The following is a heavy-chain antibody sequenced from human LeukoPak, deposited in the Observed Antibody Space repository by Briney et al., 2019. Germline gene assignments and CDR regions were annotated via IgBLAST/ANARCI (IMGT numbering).Heavy chain of an antibody. D-gene: IGHD3-10*01. CDR1: GYTFTGYY. CDR2: INPNSGGT. Sequence: ASVKVSCKASGYTFTGYYMHWVRQAPGQGLEWMGWINPNSGGTSYAQKFQGRVTMTRDTSTRTVYMELSSLRSEDTAVYYCARAPLAQYGSGSLDYWGQGTLVTVSS. J-gene: IGHJ4*02. CDR3: ARAPLAQYGSGSLDY. V-gene: IGHV1-2*02.